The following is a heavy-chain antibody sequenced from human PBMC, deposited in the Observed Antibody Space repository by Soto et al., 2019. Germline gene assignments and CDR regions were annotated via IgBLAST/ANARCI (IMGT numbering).Heavy chain of an antibody. CDR2: IYYSGST. J-gene: IGHJ5*02. D-gene: IGHD6-13*01. Sequence: SEILSLTCTVSGGSISSGGYYWSWIRQHPGKGLEWIGYIYYSGSTYYNPSLKSRVTISVDTSKNQFSLKLSSVTAADTAVYYCARDIAAAGLNWFDPWGQGTLVTVSS. CDR1: GGSISSGGYY. V-gene: IGHV4-31*03. CDR3: ARDIAAAGLNWFDP.